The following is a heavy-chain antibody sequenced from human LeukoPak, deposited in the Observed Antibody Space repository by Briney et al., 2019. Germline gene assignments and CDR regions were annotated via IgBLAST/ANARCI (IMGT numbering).Heavy chain of an antibody. CDR1: GGSISSYY. CDR3: ARDASESYVIDY. J-gene: IGHJ4*02. D-gene: IGHD3-10*01. V-gene: IGHV4-4*07. Sequence: SGTLSLTCTVSGGSISSYYWSWIRQPAGKGLEWIGLIDSSGITSYNPSLKSRVTMSVDTSKNQFSLKLSSVTAADTAVYYCARDASESYVIDYWGQGTLVTVSS. CDR2: IDSSGIT.